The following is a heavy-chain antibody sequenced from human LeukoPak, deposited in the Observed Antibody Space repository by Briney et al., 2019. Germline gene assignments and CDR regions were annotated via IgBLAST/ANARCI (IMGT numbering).Heavy chain of an antibody. CDR2: IYYSGST. D-gene: IGHD6-13*01. V-gene: IGHV4-39*07. CDR1: GGSISSSSYY. J-gene: IGHJ4*02. CDR3: ARDALDSSKTFRDY. Sequence: SETLSLTCTVSGGSISSSSYYWGWIRQPPGKGLEWIGSIYYSGSTYYNPSLKSRVTISVDTSKNQFSLKLSSVTAADTAVYYCARDALDSSKTFRDYWGQGTLVTVSS.